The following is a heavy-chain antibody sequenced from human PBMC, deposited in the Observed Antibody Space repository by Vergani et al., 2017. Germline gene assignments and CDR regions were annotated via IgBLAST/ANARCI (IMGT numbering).Heavy chain of an antibody. J-gene: IGHJ5*02. CDR3: AKSLLLEWLYGGAGFDP. Sequence: EVQVVETGGGLVQPGGSLRLSCAASGFTVSSNYMSWVRQAPGKGLEWVSVIYSGGSTYYADSVKGRFIISRDNSKNTLYLQMNSLRAEDTAVYYCAKSLLLEWLYGGAGFDPWGQGTLVTVSS. CDR2: IYSGGST. V-gene: IGHV3-66*01. D-gene: IGHD3-3*01. CDR1: GFTVSSNY.